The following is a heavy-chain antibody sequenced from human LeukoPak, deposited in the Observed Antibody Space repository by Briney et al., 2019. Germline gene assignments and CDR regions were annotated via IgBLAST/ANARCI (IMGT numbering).Heavy chain of an antibody. V-gene: IGHV3-30*02. D-gene: IGHD3-10*01. CDR2: ITFDGSHK. J-gene: IGHJ5*02. Sequence: PGGSLRLSCAASGFIFGNHGMHWVRQAPGKGLEWVALITFDGSHKYYADSVKGRFTISRDNSKSTVYLQMNTLRAEDTAVYYCSKDLTSDFGGDLDPWGQGTLVTVSS. CDR3: SKDLTSDFGGDLDP. CDR1: GFIFGNHG.